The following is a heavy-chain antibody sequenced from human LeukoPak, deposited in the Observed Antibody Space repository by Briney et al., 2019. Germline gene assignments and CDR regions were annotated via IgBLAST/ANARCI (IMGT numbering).Heavy chain of an antibody. CDR1: CYSISSGYY. CDR3: ARAEMATIRAFDY. Sequence: NPSETLSLTCTVSCYSISSGYYWGWIRQPPGKGLEWIGSIYHSGSTYYNPSLKSRVTISVDTSKNQFSLKLSSVTAADTAVYYCARAEMATIRAFDYWGQGTLVTVSS. D-gene: IGHD5-24*01. CDR2: IYHSGST. J-gene: IGHJ4*02. V-gene: IGHV4-38-2*02.